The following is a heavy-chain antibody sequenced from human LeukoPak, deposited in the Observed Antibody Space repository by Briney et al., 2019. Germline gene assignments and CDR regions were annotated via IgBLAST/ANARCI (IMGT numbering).Heavy chain of an antibody. CDR2: ITGSGGNT. V-gene: IGHV3-23*01. D-gene: IGHD6-13*01. J-gene: IGHJ6*02. CDR3: AKAASSSWPSYYYGMDV. CDR1: GFIFSSYS. Sequence: GGSLRLSCAASGFIFSSYSMSWVRQAPGKGLEWVSVITGSGGNTYYADSVKGRFTTSKDNSKNTVYLQMSSLRVDDTAVYYCAKAASSSWPSYYYGMDVWGQGTTVTVSS.